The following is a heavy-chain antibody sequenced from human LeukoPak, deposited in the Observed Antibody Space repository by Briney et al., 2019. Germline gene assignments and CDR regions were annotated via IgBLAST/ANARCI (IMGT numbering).Heavy chain of an antibody. CDR2: ISTSGSTI. V-gene: IGHV3-48*03. J-gene: IGHJ4*02. CDR3: ARIYCTGSSCSPFDY. D-gene: IGHD2-15*01. CDR1: GFIFKNHE. Sequence: GGSLRLSCAASGFIFKNHEMNWVRQAPGKGLEWVSYISTSGSTIYYADSVKGRFTISRDNGKNSLYLQMSSLRAEDTAVHYCARIYCTGSSCSPFDYWGQGTLVTVSS.